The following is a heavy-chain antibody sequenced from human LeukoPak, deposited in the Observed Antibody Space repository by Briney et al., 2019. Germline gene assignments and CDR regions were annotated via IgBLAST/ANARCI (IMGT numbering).Heavy chain of an antibody. CDR1: GFTFSSYS. V-gene: IGHV3-21*01. J-gene: IGHJ4*02. Sequence: PGGSLRLSCAASGFTFSSYSMNWVRQAPGKGLEWGSSISSSSSYIYYADSVKGRFTISRDNAKNSLYLQMNSLRAEDTAVYYCARDEMDTAMPHYFDYWGQGTLVTVSS. CDR3: ARDEMDTAMPHYFDY. D-gene: IGHD5-18*01. CDR2: ISSSSSYI.